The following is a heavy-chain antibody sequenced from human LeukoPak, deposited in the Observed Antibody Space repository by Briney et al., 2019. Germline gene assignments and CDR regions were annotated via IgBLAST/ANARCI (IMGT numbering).Heavy chain of an antibody. V-gene: IGHV1-2*02. D-gene: IGHD6-19*01. CDR2: INPKSGVT. Sequence: ASVKVSCKASAYTLSGYYMHWVRQAPGQGLEWMGWINPKSGVTNYAQKFQGRVTMTWDTSINTTFMEPSRLRSDDTAVYYCARRIAVAGSPVYYFDYWGQGTLVTVSS. J-gene: IGHJ4*02. CDR3: ARRIAVAGSPVYYFDY. CDR1: AYTLSGYY.